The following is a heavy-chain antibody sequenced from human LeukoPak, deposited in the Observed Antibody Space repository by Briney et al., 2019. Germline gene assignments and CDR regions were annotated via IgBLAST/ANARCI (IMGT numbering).Heavy chain of an antibody. D-gene: IGHD3-22*01. CDR3: ARVGGYYYDSLRGAFDI. J-gene: IGHJ3*02. CDR2: INSDGSST. CDR1: GFTFNAFG. V-gene: IGHV3-74*01. Sequence: GGSLRLSCAASGFTFNAFGMNWVRQAPGKGLVWVSRINSDGSSTSYADSVKGRFTISRDNAKNTLYLQMNSLRAEDTAVYYCARVGGYYYDSLRGAFDIWGQGTMVTVSS.